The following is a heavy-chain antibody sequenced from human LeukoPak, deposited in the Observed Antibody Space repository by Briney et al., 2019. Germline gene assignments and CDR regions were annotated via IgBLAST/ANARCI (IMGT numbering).Heavy chain of an antibody. J-gene: IGHJ3*02. CDR2: INVDKGNT. CDR1: GYTFTSYT. D-gene: IGHD6-13*01. Sequence: ASVKVSCKASGYTFTSYTMHWVRQAPGQRLEWMGWINVDKGNTKYSQKFQDRVIISWDTSASTAYMELSSLRSEDTAVFYCARGSSTWSNAFDTWGQGTVVTVSS. V-gene: IGHV1-3*01. CDR3: ARGSSTWSNAFDT.